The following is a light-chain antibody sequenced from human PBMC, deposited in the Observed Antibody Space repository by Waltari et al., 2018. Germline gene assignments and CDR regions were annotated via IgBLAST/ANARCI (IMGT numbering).Light chain of an antibody. CDR3: CSYAGGVV. CDR2: DVS. Sequence: QSALTQPRYVSGSPGQSVTLSCTGSSTDGGVYKYASWYQQHPGKAPKLIIDDVSKRPSGVPDRFSGSKSGNTASLTISGLQAEDEADYYCCSYAGGVVFGGGTKVTVL. CDR1: STDGGVYKY. J-gene: IGLJ2*01. V-gene: IGLV2-11*01.